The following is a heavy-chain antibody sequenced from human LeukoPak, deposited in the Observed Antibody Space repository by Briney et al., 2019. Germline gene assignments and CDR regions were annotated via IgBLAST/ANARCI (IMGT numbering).Heavy chain of an antibody. CDR3: ARNYYDSSGYYPKYYYYYGMDV. CDR1: GGTFSSYA. Sequence: GASVKVSCKASGGTFSSYAISWVRQAPGQGLEWMGGIIPIFGTASYAQKFQGRVTITADESTSTAYMELSSLRSEDTAVYYCARNYYDSSGYYPKYYYYYGMDVWGQGTTVTVSS. CDR2: IIPIFGTA. V-gene: IGHV1-69*13. D-gene: IGHD3-22*01. J-gene: IGHJ6*02.